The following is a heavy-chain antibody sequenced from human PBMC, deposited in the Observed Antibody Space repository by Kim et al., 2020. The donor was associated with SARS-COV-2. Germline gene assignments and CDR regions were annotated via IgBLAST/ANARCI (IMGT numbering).Heavy chain of an antibody. CDR2: I. V-gene: IGHV3-9*01. CDR3: AKDIKVHDAFDI. Sequence: IGDAELVKGRFTNSRDNAKNSLYLQMNSLRAEDTALYYCAKDIKVHDAFDIWGQGTMVTVSS. J-gene: IGHJ3*02.